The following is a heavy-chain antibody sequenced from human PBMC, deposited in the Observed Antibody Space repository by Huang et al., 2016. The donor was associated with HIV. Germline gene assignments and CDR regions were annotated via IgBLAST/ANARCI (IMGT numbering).Heavy chain of an antibody. D-gene: IGHD4-17*01. CDR2: IYSGGNT. CDR1: GFTVSGNY. Sequence: EVQLVESGGGLIQPGGSLRLSCAASGFTVSGNYMSWVRQAPGECLEWVSIIYSGGNTYYADSVKCRFTISRDNSKNTLYLQMNSLRAEDTAVYYCAREDTVTTRNYYYVMDVWGQGTTVTVSS. J-gene: IGHJ6*02. CDR3: AREDTVTTRNYYYVMDV. V-gene: IGHV3-53*01.